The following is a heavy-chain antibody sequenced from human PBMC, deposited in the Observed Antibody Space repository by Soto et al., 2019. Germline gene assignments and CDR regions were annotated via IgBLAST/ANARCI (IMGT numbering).Heavy chain of an antibody. CDR2: INPNSGGT. CDR1: GYTFTGYY. D-gene: IGHD5-12*01. Sequence: ASVKVSCKASGYTFTGYYMHWVRQAPGQGPEWMGWINPNSGGTNYAQKFQGWVTMTRDTSISTAYMELSRLRSDDTAVYYCASGVATLNDAFDIWGQGTMVTVSS. J-gene: IGHJ3*02. CDR3: ASGVATLNDAFDI. V-gene: IGHV1-2*04.